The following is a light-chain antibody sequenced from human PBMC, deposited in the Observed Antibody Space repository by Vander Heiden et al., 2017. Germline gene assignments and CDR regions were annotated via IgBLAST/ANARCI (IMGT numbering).Light chain of an antibody. CDR3: QTWDSPTSGV. Sequence: SYVLTQTPSVSVPPRQTTHISCSGDKLRYKYVCWYQQKPGQSPVLVIFRDNKRPSGIPERFSGSNSGNTATLTIRGTQTLDEADYYCQTWDSPTSGVFGGGTKLTVL. V-gene: IGLV3-1*01. CDR1: KLRYKY. J-gene: IGLJ3*02. CDR2: RDN.